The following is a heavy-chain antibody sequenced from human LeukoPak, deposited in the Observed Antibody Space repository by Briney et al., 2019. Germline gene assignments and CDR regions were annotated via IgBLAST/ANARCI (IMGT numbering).Heavy chain of an antibody. CDR3: ARRSQGTLPHYFDY. CDR1: GYTFTSCG. V-gene: IGHV1-18*01. CDR2: ISAYNGNT. Sequence: ASVTVSCKASGYTFTSCGISRVRQAPGQGLEWMGWISAYNGNTNYAQKLQGRVTMTTDTSTSTAYMELRSLRSDDTAVYYCARRSQGTLPHYFDYWGQGTLATVSS. D-gene: IGHD5/OR15-5a*01. J-gene: IGHJ4*02.